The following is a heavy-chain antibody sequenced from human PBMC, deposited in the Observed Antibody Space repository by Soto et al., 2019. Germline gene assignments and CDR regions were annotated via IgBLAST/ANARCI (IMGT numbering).Heavy chain of an antibody. CDR1: GFTFSSYG. Sequence: EVQLVESGGGLVQPGGSLRLSCAASGFTFSSYGMNWVRQAPGNGLEWVANIKQDGSENYYVDSVKGRFTISRDNAKNSLHRQMNSLRGEDTAVYFCAGGGAVQVLSGDAFWGQGTMVTVS. D-gene: IGHD2-8*02. CDR3: AGGGAVQVLSGDAF. J-gene: IGHJ3*01. V-gene: IGHV3-7*01. CDR2: IKQDGSEN.